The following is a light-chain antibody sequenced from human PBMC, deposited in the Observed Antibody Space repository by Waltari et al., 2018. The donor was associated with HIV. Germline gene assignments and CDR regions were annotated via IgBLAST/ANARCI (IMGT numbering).Light chain of an antibody. Sequence: QSALTQPASVSGSPGQSITISCTGASSNIGTSKYVSWYLQRPGKAPQIIIYEVTNRPSGVSDRFSGSKSGNTASLTISRFQPEDEAVYFCNSFTNSGTLEFGGGTKLTVL. CDR3: NSFTNSGTLE. CDR1: SSNIGTSKY. CDR2: EVT. J-gene: IGLJ3*02. V-gene: IGLV2-14*01.